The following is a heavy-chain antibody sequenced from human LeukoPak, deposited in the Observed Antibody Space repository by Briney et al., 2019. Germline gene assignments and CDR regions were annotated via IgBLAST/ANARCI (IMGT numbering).Heavy chain of an antibody. CDR1: GFPFSSYS. CDR2: IISSSSYI. D-gene: IGHD2-15*01. CDR3: ARDKGYCSGGSCYDWFDP. J-gene: IGHJ5*02. V-gene: IGHV3-21*01. Sequence: PGGSRLSCAASGFPFSSYSMNWFRQAPGRGLEWVSSIISSSSYIYYADSVKDRFTISRDNAKNSLYLKMNSLRAEDTAVYYCARDKGYCSGGSCYDWFDPWGQGTLVTVSS.